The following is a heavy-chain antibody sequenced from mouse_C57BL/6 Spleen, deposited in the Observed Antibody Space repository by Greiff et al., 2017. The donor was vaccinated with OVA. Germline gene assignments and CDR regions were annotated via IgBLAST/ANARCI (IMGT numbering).Heavy chain of an antibody. CDR3: AREGVGLYYFDY. J-gene: IGHJ2*01. CDR1: GYTFTSYW. Sequence: VQRVESGAELAKPGASVKLSCKASGYTFTSYWMHWVKQRPGQGLEWIGYINPSSGYTKYNQKFKDKATLTADKSSSTAYMLLSSLTYEDSAVYYCAREGVGLYYFDYWGQGTTLTVSS. V-gene: IGHV1-7*01. CDR2: INPSSGYT.